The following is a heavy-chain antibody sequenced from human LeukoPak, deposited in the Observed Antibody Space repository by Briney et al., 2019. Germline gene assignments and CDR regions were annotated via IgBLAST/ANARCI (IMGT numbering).Heavy chain of an antibody. CDR1: GGSFSGYY. Sequence: SETLSLTCAVYGGSFSGYYWSWIRQPPGKGLEWIGEINHSGSTNYNPSLKSRVTISVDTSKNQFSLKLSSVTAADTAVYYCARQGYGTSSYWGQGTPVTVSS. CDR3: ARQGYGTSSY. CDR2: INHSGST. J-gene: IGHJ4*02. V-gene: IGHV4-34*01. D-gene: IGHD2-2*01.